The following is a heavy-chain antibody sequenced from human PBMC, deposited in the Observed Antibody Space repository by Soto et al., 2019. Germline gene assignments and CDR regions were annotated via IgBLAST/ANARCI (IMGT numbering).Heavy chain of an antibody. CDR3: ARAIRYDFWPIDY. V-gene: IGHV3-23*01. J-gene: IGHJ4*02. CDR2: ISGSGGST. Sequence: LRLSCAASGFTFSSYAMSWVRQAPGKGLEWVSAISGSGGSTYYADSVKGRFTISRDNSKNTLYLQMNSLRSEDTAVYYCARAIRYDFWPIDYWGQGTLVTVSS. CDR1: GFTFSSYA. D-gene: IGHD3-3*01.